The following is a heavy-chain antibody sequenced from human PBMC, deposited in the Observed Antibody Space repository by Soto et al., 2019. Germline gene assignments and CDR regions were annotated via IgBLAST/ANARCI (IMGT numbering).Heavy chain of an antibody. CDR3: ASERGISIAARPEAFDI. V-gene: IGHV1-46*01. J-gene: IGHJ3*02. D-gene: IGHD6-6*01. CDR2: INPSGGST. CDR1: GYTFTSYY. Sequence: ASVKVSCKASGYTFTSYYMHWVRQAPGQGLEWMGIINPSGGSTSYAQKFQGRVTMTRDTSTSTVYMELSSLRSEDTAVYYCASERGISIAARPEAFDIWGQGTMVTVSS.